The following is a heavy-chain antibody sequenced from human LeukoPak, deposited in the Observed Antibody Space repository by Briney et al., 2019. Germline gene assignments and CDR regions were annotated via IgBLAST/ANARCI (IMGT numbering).Heavy chain of an antibody. Sequence: PSETLSLTCTVSGGSISSYYWSWIRQPAGKGLEWIGRIYTSGSTNYNPSLKSRVTMSVDTSKNQFSLKLSSVTAADTAVYYCARDQDDFWSGHYYYYYMDVWGKGTTVTVSS. CDR3: ARDQDDFWSGHYYYYYMDV. J-gene: IGHJ6*03. D-gene: IGHD3-3*01. CDR1: GGSISSYY. V-gene: IGHV4-4*07. CDR2: IYTSGST.